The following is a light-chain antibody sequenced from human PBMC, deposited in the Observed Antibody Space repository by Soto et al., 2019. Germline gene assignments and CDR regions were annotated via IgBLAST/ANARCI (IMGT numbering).Light chain of an antibody. V-gene: IGLV2-14*01. CDR1: SSDLGTYGY. J-gene: IGLJ2*01. CDR2: DVN. Sequence: QSALTQPASVSGSPGQSIAISCSGTSSDLGTYGYVSWYQQHPGKAPKLMLFDVNHRPSGVSDRFFGSKSGNTASLTISGLQAEDEADYYCSSYTTSSSVIFGGGTQLTVL. CDR3: SSYTTSSSVI.